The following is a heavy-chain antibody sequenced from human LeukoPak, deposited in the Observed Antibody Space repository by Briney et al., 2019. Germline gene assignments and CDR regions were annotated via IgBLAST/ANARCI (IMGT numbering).Heavy chain of an antibody. V-gene: IGHV4-34*01. Sequence: PSETLSLTCAVYGGSFSGYYWSWIRQPPGKGLEWIGEINHSGSTNYNPSLKSRVTISVDTSKNQFSLKLSSVTAADTAVYYCARGRYYYDSSGGYWGQGTLVTVSS. J-gene: IGHJ4*02. D-gene: IGHD3-22*01. CDR3: ARGRYYYDSSGGY. CDR1: GGSFSGYY. CDR2: INHSGST.